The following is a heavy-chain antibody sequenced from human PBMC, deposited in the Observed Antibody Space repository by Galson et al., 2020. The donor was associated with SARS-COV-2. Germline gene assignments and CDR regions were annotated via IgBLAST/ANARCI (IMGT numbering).Heavy chain of an antibody. CDR3: TTEMRGGSCFFTN. Sequence: GESLKISCAASGFTFTNAWMSWVRQAPGMGLEWVGRIKTKIDDRTTDYAAPVKGRFSISRDDSKNTLYLQMNSLKTEDTAVYYCTTEMRGGSCFFTNWGQGTLVTVSS. V-gene: IGHV3-15*01. CDR2: IKTKIDDRTT. J-gene: IGHJ4*02. D-gene: IGHD2-15*01. CDR1: GFTFTNAW.